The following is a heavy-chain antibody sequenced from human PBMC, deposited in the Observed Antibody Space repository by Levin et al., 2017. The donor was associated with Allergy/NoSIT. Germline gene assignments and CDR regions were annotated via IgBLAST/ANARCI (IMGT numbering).Heavy chain of an antibody. CDR1: GGSISGGGYH. V-gene: IGHV4-31*03. Sequence: PSETLSLTCTVSGGSISGGGYHWTWIRQHPEKGLEWIGYIYYSGSTFYNPSLKSRLMISVDTSKNQCSLNVSSVTAADTAVYYCAREDGSTFDFWGQGALVTVAS. J-gene: IGHJ4*02. CDR2: IYYSGST. D-gene: IGHD2-2*03. CDR3: AREDGSTFDF.